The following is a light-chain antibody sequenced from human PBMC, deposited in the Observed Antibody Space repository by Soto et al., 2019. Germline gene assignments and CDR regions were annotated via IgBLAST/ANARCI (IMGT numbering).Light chain of an antibody. CDR2: DAS. Sequence: DIQMTQSPSSLSASVGDRVTITCQASQDIKKVLSWFQQNPGKAPKLLIYDASNLEAGVPPRFGGSGSGTDFTFTITSLQPEDIGTYFCQQYDNLPYIFGQGTKVDIK. V-gene: IGKV1-33*01. CDR1: QDIKKV. CDR3: QQYDNLPYI. J-gene: IGKJ2*01.